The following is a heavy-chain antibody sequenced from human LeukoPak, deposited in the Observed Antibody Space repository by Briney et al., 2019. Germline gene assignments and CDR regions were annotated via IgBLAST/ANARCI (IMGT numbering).Heavy chain of an antibody. Sequence: SETLSLTCTVFGGAISSSSYYWGWVRQPPGKGLEWIGSIFYSGSTYYNPSLKSRVTISVDTSKNQFSLKLSSVTAADTAVYYCVRDPSGSLLSPYFDYWGQGTLVTVSS. V-gene: IGHV4-39*07. CDR1: GGAISSSSYY. CDR2: IFYSGST. J-gene: IGHJ4*02. CDR3: VRDPSGSLLSPYFDY. D-gene: IGHD3-10*01.